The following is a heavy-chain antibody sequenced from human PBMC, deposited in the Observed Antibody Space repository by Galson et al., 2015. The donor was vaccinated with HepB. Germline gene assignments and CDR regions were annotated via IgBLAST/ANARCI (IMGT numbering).Heavy chain of an antibody. J-gene: IGHJ4*02. D-gene: IGHD6-13*01. CDR3: VKPRAAGVDY. CDR2: ISNNGDST. Sequence: ALRLSCAASGFTFSSYVMHWVRQAPGKGLEYVSVISNNGDSTYYADSVKGRFTISRDNSKNTLYLQMSSLRAEDTAVYYCVKPRAAGVDYWGQGTLVTVSS. CDR1: GFTFSSYV. V-gene: IGHV3-64D*06.